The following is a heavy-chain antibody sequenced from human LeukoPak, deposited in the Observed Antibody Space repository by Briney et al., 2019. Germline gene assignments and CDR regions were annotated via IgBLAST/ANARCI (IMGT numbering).Heavy chain of an antibody. CDR1: GGSINNYD. Sequence: SETLSLTCTVSGGSINNYDWSWIRQPAGKGLEWIGRIYTRGSTNYNPSLKSRVTMSVDTSKNQFSLKLSSVTAADTAVYYCARGRYCSADICSGGDAFDIWGQGTMVSVSS. D-gene: IGHD2-15*01. CDR3: ARGRYCSADICSGGDAFDI. CDR2: IYTRGST. J-gene: IGHJ3*02. V-gene: IGHV4-4*07.